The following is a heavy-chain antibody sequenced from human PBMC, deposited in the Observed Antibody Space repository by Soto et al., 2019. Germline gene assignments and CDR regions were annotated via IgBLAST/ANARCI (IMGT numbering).Heavy chain of an antibody. CDR2: IKQDGSDK. J-gene: IGHJ4*02. D-gene: IGHD3-10*01. Sequence: EVQLVESGGGLVQPGGSLRLSCAASGFTFSSYWMSWVRQAPGKGLEWVANIKQDGSDKYYVDSVKGRFTISRDNAKNKMYLQMNSMRAGDTAVYYCASGYLWFGAGGFDYWGQGTLVTVSS. CDR3: ASGYLWFGAGGFDY. V-gene: IGHV3-7*01. CDR1: GFTFSSYW.